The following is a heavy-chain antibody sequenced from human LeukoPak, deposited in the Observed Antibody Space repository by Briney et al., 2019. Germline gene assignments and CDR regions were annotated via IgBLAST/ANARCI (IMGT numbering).Heavy chain of an antibody. CDR3: ATPRSVVAATPGSFDY. Sequence: GASVKVSCKASGGTFSSYAISWVRQAPGQGLEWMRGIIPIFGTANYAQKFQGRVTITADKSTSTAYMELSSLRSEDTAVYYCATPRSVVAATPGSFDYWGQGTLVTVSS. J-gene: IGHJ4*02. CDR2: IIPIFGTA. D-gene: IGHD2-15*01. CDR1: GGTFSSYA. V-gene: IGHV1-69*06.